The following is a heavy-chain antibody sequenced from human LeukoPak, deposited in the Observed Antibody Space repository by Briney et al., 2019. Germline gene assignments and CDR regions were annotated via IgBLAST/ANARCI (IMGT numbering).Heavy chain of an antibody. J-gene: IGHJ4*02. D-gene: IGHD5-24*01. V-gene: IGHV4-34*01. Sequence: SETLSLTCAVCGGSCSDYYCSWIRQPPGKGLEWIGEIHPYGTFYYNSSLRSRLTISIDTSKTQFSLRLTSVTAADTAFYYCARGRDRSKAGDHWGQGTLVTVSS. CDR1: GGSCSDYY. CDR3: ARGRDRSKAGDH. CDR2: IHPYGTF.